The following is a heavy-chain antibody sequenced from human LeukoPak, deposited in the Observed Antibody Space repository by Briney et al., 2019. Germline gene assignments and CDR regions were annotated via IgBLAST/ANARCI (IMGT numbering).Heavy chain of an antibody. J-gene: IGHJ4*02. CDR1: GFTFSSYA. V-gene: IGHV3-30*04. CDR2: ISYDGSNK. D-gene: IGHD3-9*01. Sequence: GRSLRLSCAASGFTFSSYAMHWVRQAPGKGLEWVAVISYDGSNKYYADSVKGRFTISRDNSKNTLYLQMNSLRAEDTAVYYCATGGGRYYDILTGINGGRWGYYFDYWGQGTLVTVYS. CDR3: ATGGGRYYDILTGINGGRWGYYFDY.